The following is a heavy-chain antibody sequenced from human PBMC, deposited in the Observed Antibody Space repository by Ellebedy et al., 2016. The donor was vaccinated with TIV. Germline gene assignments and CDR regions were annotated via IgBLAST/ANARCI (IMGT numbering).Heavy chain of an antibody. J-gene: IGHJ4*02. CDR1: GFSFSNYW. CDR2: IKQDESEK. D-gene: IGHD3-10*01. Sequence: GESLKISCAASGFSFSNYWTAWVRQAPGKGLEWVANIKQDESEKYYVDSVKGRFTISRDNAKNLLYLQMNSLGDEDTAMYYCVRDVFGGFFDYWGQGTLVTVS. CDR3: VRDVFGGFFDY. V-gene: IGHV3-7*01.